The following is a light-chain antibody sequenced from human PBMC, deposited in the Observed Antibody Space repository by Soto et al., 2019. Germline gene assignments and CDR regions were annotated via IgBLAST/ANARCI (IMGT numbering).Light chain of an antibody. CDR2: GAS. CDR3: HQYHDWPSIT. J-gene: IGKJ5*01. CDR1: QSVASH. V-gene: IGKV3-15*01. Sequence: EIVMTQSPATLSVSPGESATLSCRASQSVASHLAWYQQKPGQAPRLLIFGASVRATGIPARFSGSGSGTEFVLTIDSLQSEDFAVYYCHQYHDWPSITFGQGTRLEI.